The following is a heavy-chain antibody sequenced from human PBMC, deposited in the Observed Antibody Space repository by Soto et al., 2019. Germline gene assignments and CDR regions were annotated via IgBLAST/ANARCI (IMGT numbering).Heavy chain of an antibody. CDR3: ARYDTFYP. D-gene: IGHD3-16*01. J-gene: IGHJ5*02. Sequence: QVRLRESGPQVVKPSATLSLNCNVSGGAFRSYFWSWIRQSPGKGLEWIGNIHSSGRSNYNPSFKSRVSMSIDPSKSQFSVRLTSVTPADTAVYYCARYDTFYPWGQGIQVTVSS. CDR2: IHSSGRS. V-gene: IGHV4-59*01. CDR1: GGAFRSYF.